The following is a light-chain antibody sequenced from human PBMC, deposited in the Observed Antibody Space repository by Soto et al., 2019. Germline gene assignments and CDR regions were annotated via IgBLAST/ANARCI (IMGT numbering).Light chain of an antibody. J-gene: IGKJ4*01. CDR3: QQRSNWRGT. CDR1: QSISTY. V-gene: IGKV3-11*01. Sequence: EIVLTQSPATLSFSPGERATLSCRASQSISTYLAWYQQKPGQAPRLLIYDASNRATGIPARFSGSGSGTDFTLTISSLEPEDFAVYYCQQRSNWRGTFGGGTTVEI. CDR2: DAS.